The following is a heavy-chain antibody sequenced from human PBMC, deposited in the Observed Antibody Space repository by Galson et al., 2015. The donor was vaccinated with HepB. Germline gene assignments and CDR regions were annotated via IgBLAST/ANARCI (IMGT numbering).Heavy chain of an antibody. CDR1: GGSISRGGYY. CDR2: IYYSGST. J-gene: IGHJ5*02. Sequence: TLSLTCTVSGGSISRGGYYWSWIRQHPGKGLEWIGYIYYSGSTYYNPSLKSRVTISIDTSKNQFSLKLSSVTAADTAVYYCARDYYDYGENWFDPWGQGTLVTVSS. CDR3: ARDYYDYGENWFDP. V-gene: IGHV4-31*03. D-gene: IGHD4-17*01.